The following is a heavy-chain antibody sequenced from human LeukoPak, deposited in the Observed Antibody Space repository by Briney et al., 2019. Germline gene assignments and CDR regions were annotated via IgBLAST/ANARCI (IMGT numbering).Heavy chain of an antibody. J-gene: IGHJ4*02. CDR2: ISYDGSNK. CDR1: GFTFSSYA. Sequence: GGSLRLSCAASGFTFSSYAMHWVRQAPGKGLEWVAVISYDGSNKYYADSMKGRFTISRDNSKNTLYLQMNSLRAEDTAVYYCARDSLLWFGELSLFDYWGQGTLVTVSS. V-gene: IGHV3-30-3*01. D-gene: IGHD3-10*01. CDR3: ARDSLLWFGELSLFDY.